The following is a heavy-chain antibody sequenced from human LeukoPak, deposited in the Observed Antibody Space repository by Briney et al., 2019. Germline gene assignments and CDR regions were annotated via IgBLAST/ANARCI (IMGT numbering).Heavy chain of an antibody. Sequence: GGSLRLSCSASGFTFSSYAMHRVRQAPGKGLEYVSAISSNGGSTYYADSVKGRFTISRDNSKNTLYLQMSSLRAEDTAVYYCVKDLNYDILTGYPYFDYWGQGTLVTVSS. V-gene: IGHV3-64D*06. CDR3: VKDLNYDILTGYPYFDY. CDR1: GFTFSSYA. D-gene: IGHD3-9*01. CDR2: ISSNGGST. J-gene: IGHJ4*02.